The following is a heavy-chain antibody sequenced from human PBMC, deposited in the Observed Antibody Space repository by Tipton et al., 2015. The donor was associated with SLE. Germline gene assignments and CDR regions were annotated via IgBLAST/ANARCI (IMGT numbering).Heavy chain of an antibody. Sequence: SLRLSCAASGFTFSSYAMTWVLQAPGKGLEWVSVLYSGGSSIYYADSVKGRFTISRDNSKNTLYLQMNSLRAEFTAVYYRAKHDSYGQCGFGYWGQVTLVTVSS. CDR1: GFTFSSYA. CDR2: LYSGGSSI. J-gene: IGHJ4*02. V-gene: IGHV3-23*03. CDR3: AKHDSYGQCGFGY. D-gene: IGHD5-18*01.